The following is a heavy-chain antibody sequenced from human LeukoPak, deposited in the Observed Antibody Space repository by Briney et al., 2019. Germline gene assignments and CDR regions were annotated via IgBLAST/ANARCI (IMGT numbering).Heavy chain of an antibody. CDR3: ARHVSKSYDILTGMSYNWFDP. J-gene: IGHJ5*02. Sequence: SETLSLTCTVSGGSISSSSYYWGWIRQPPGKGLEWIGSIYYSGSTYYNPSLKSRVTISVDTSKNQFSLKLSSVTAADTAVYYCARHVSKSYDILTGMSYNWFDPWGQGTLVTVSS. CDR1: GGSISSSSYY. CDR2: IYYSGST. D-gene: IGHD3-9*01. V-gene: IGHV4-39*01.